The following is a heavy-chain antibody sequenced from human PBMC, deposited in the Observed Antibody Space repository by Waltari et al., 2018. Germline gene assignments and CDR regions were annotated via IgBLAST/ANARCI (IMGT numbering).Heavy chain of an antibody. CDR2: IIPIFVTA. CDR1: GGNFSTYT. Sequence: QVQLVQSGTEVKKPGSSVKVSCKASGGNFSTYTISWVRQAPGQGLEWMGGIIPIFVTAGYSQKFQGRVTITADEFTSTAYMELGSLTSEDTAVYYCARGGPFDYDNSRGYYEGGYNWFDPWGQGTLVTVSS. D-gene: IGHD3-22*01. J-gene: IGHJ5*02. CDR3: ARGGPFDYDNSRGYYEGGYNWFDP. V-gene: IGHV1-69*01.